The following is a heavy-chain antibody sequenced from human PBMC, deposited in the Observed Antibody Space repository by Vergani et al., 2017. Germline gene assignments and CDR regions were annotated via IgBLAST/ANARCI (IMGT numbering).Heavy chain of an antibody. CDR3: ARDGTDIXVSSSYYSHLLYY. V-gene: IGHV3-30*03. CDR2: ISKDGTHD. J-gene: IGHJ4*02. CDR1: GFGFKNFA. D-gene: IGHD3-22*01. Sequence: QVSLVESGGGVVQPGRSLRLTCSASGFGFKNFAMHWVRQAPGKGLEWVATISKDGTHDYYEPSVRGRFAVSRDNFKNTMYLQMDRLTTDDTAVYFCARDGTDIXVSSSYYSHLLYYWGQGVLVTVSS.